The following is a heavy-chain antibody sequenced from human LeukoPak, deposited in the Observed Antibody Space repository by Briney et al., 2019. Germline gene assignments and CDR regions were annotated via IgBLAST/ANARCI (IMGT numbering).Heavy chain of an antibody. J-gene: IGHJ4*02. D-gene: IGHD6-6*01. CDR2: ISYDGSNK. CDR3: AKDIRYSSSSVDYFDY. V-gene: IGHV3-30*18. CDR1: GFTFSSYG. Sequence: GGSLRLSCAASGFTFSSYGMHWVRQAPGKGLEWVAVISYDGSNKYYADSVKGRFTISRDNSKNTLYLRMSSLRAEDTAVYYCAKDIRYSSSSVDYFDYWGQGTLVTVSS.